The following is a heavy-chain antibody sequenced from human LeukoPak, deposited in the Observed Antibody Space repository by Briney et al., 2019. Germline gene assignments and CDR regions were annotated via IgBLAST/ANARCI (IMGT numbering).Heavy chain of an antibody. CDR3: ARMYDFSVDV. J-gene: IGHJ6*04. CDR2: IYYSGST. Sequence: SETLSLTCTVSGGSISSSSYYWGWIRQPPGKGLEWIGYIYYSGSTNYNPSLKSRVTISVDTSKNQFSLKLSSVTAADTAVYYCARMYDFSVDVWGKGTTVTVSS. V-gene: IGHV4-61*05. D-gene: IGHD3-3*01. CDR1: GGSISSSSYY.